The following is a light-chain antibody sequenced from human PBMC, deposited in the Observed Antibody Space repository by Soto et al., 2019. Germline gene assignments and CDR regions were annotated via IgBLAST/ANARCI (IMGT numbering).Light chain of an antibody. Sequence: EIVLTQSPGTLSLSPGERATLSCRASQSVSRSYLAWYQQKPGQAPRLLIYGASSRATGIPDRFTGSGSRTDFTLTISRLEPEDFAVYSCQHYGDSSYTFGQGTKLEIK. CDR1: QSVSRSY. CDR2: GAS. J-gene: IGKJ2*01. CDR3: QHYGDSSYT. V-gene: IGKV3-20*01.